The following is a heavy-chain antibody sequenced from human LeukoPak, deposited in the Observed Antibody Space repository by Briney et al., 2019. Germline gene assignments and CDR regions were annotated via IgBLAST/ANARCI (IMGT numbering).Heavy chain of an antibody. CDR3: ARDWGFGDSEDWFDP. V-gene: IGHV4-38-2*02. Sequence: SETLSLTCTVSGGSISRGYYWGWIRQPPGKGLEWIGSVHHTGSTYYNPSLRSRVSISVDKSTNHISLEVTSVTAADTAVYYCARDWGFGDSEDWFDPWGQGTLVTVSS. J-gene: IGHJ5*02. CDR2: VHHTGST. D-gene: IGHD3-10*01. CDR1: GGSISRGYY.